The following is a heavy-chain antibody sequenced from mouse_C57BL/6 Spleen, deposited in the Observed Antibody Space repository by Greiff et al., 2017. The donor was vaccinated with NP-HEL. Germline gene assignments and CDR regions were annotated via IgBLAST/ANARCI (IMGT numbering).Heavy chain of an antibody. CDR3: APDEHFDV. J-gene: IGHJ1*03. CDR1: GYAFSSSW. Sequence: QVQLQQSGPELVKPGASVKISCKASGYAFSSSWMNWAKQRPGKGLEWIGRIYPGDGDTNYNGKFKGKATLTADKSSSTAYMQRSSLTAEDSAVYFCAPDEHFDVWGTGTTVTVSS. V-gene: IGHV1-82*01. CDR2: IYPGDGDT.